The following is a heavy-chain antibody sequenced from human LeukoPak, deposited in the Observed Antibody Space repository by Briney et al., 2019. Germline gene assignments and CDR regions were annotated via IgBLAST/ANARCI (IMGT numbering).Heavy chain of an antibody. V-gene: IGHV4-31*03. CDR2: IYYSRST. CDR1: GGSISSGGYY. Sequence: SQTLSLTCTVSGGSISSGGYYWSWIRQHPGKGLEWIGYIYYSRSTYYNPSLKSRVTISVDTSKNQFSLKLSSVTAADTAVYYCARTTVQRGGAFDIWGQGTMVTVSS. CDR3: ARTTVQRGGAFDI. D-gene: IGHD4-17*01. J-gene: IGHJ3*02.